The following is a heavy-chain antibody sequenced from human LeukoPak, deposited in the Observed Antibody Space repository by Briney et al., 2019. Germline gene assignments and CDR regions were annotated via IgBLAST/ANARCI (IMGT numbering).Heavy chain of an antibody. J-gene: IGHJ4*02. V-gene: IGHV4-4*02. CDR2: IYHTGSA. CDR1: GGSISSSNW. CDR3: LYGGDYGDWVY. Sequence: SGTLSLTCTVSGGSISSSNWWSWVRQPPGKGLEWIGEIYHTGSANYNPPLKSRVTISVDKSKNHFSLNLSSVTAADTAVYFCLYGGDYGDWVYWGQGTLATVSS. D-gene: IGHD4-17*01.